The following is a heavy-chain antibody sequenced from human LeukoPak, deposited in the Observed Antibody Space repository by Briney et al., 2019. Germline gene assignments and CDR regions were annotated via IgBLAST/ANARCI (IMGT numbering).Heavy chain of an antibody. CDR2: IYTSGST. CDR3: ARDAYSSSPEGYYYYYMDV. D-gene: IGHD6-13*01. Sequence: SETLSLTCTVSGGSISSGSYYWSWIRQPAGKGLEWIWRIYTSGSTNYNPSLKSRVTISVDTSKNQFSLKLSSVTAADTAVYYCARDAYSSSPEGYYYYYMDVWGKGTTVTISS. V-gene: IGHV4-61*02. J-gene: IGHJ6*03. CDR1: GGSISSGSYY.